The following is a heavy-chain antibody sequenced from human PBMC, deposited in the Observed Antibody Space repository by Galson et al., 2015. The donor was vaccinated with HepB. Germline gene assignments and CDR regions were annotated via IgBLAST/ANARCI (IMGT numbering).Heavy chain of an antibody. Sequence: SVKVSCKASGYTFTSKGISWMRQAPGQGLEWMGWISTESGNTNYVQKLQGRVTMIRDTSTSTAYMELRSLRSDDTAVYYCARDVDHRFDHWGQGALVTVSS. CDR1: GYTFTSKG. CDR3: ARDVDHRFDH. J-gene: IGHJ4*02. CDR2: ISTESGNT. V-gene: IGHV1-18*01.